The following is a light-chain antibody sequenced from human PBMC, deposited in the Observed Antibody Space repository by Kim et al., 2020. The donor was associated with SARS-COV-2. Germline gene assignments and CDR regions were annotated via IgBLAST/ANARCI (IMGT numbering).Light chain of an antibody. CDR3: SSYAATNCYV. CDR2: DVS. Sequence: QSALTQPPSASGSPGQSVTISCTGTSSDIGRYNHVSWYQQDPGKAPKLLIYDVSMRPSGIPGRFSGSKSGNTASLTISGLQAEDEGDYYCSSYAATNCYVFGVGTKLTVL. CDR1: SSDIGRYNH. J-gene: IGLJ3*02. V-gene: IGLV2-8*01.